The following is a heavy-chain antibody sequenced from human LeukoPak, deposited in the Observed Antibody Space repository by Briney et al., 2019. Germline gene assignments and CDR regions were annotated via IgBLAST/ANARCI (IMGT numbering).Heavy chain of an antibody. CDR2: IRTKVDSYAT. V-gene: IGHV3-73*01. CDR1: GFIFSDFA. D-gene: IGHD3-22*01. J-gene: IGHJ4*02. Sequence: GGSLRLSCAASGFIFSDFAMHWVRQASGKGLEWVGRIRTKVDSYATTYAASVRGRFTVARDDSKNTAYLEMNSLKSEDTAVYYCARPSSGFHFWGQGTLVTVSS. CDR3: ARPSSGFHF.